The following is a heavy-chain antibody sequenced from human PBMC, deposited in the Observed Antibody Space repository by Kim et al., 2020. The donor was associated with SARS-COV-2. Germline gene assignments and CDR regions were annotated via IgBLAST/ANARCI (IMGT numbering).Heavy chain of an antibody. V-gene: IGHV3-21*01. CDR1: GFTFSSYS. D-gene: IGHD1-1*01. CDR2: ISSSSSYI. CDR3: ARDHSNEFRPQYYYYYMDV. Sequence: GGSLRLSCAASGFTFSSYSMNWVRQAPGKGLEWVSSISSSSSYIYYADSVKGRFTISRDNAKNSLYLQMNSLRAEDTAVYYCARDHSNEFRPQYYYYYMDVWGKGTTVTVSS. J-gene: IGHJ6*03.